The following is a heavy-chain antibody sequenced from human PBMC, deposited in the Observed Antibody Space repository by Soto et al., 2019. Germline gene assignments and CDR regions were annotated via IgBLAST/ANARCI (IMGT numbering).Heavy chain of an antibody. J-gene: IGHJ4*02. CDR2: IYYSGST. Sequence: QVQLQESGPGLVKPSETLSLTCTVSGGSISSYYWSWIRQPPGKGLEWIGYIYYSGSTNYNPSLKDRVTISVSTAKNQFSRKLCSVTAADTAVYYCASAPWDRSTSLDYWGQGTLVTVSS. CDR3: ASAPWDRSTSLDY. V-gene: IGHV4-59*01. D-gene: IGHD1-26*01. CDR1: GGSISSYY.